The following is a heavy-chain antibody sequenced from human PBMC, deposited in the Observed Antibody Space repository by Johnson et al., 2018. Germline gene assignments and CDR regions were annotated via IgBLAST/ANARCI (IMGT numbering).Heavy chain of an antibody. CDR1: GFTFSTNG. CDR3: SRDPGYSHSSGFGMDV. Sequence: QVQLVESGGGVVQPGKSTRLSCAASGFTFSTNGMHWVRQAPGKGLEWVAVIWYAGRNKYYGDSVKGRFTVSRDNSRNTLYLQMNSLSPADTAVYYCSRDPGYSHSSGFGMDVWGQGTTVIVSS. J-gene: IGHJ6*02. CDR2: IWYAGRNK. V-gene: IGHV3-33*01. D-gene: IGHD5-18*01.